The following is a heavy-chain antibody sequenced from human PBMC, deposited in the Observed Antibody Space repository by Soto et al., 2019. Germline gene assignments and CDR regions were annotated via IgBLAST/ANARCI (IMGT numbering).Heavy chain of an antibody. Sequence: GGSLRLSCAASGFTFTRYSMNWVRQSPGKGLEWVSSISSTTNYIYYGDSMKGRFTISRDNAKNSLYLEMNSLRAEDTAVYYCARESEDLTSNFDYWGQGTLVTVSS. V-gene: IGHV3-21*06. CDR2: ISSTTNYI. CDR3: ARESEDLTSNFDY. CDR1: GFTFTRYS. J-gene: IGHJ4*02.